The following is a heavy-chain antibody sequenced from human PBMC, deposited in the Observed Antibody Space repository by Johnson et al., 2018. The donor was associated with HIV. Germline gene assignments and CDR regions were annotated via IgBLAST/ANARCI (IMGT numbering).Heavy chain of an antibody. Sequence: QVLLVESGGGVVQPGRSLRLSCVASGFTFSSYGIHWVRQAPGKGLEWVSLIYSGGSSYYADSVKGRFTISRDNSKNTLYLQMNSLRVEDTAVYYCAKGADYADYEGAFDIWGQGTMVTVSS. V-gene: IGHV3-NL1*01. CDR3: AKGADYADYEGAFDI. J-gene: IGHJ3*02. CDR1: GFTFSSYG. CDR2: IYSGGSS. D-gene: IGHD4-17*01.